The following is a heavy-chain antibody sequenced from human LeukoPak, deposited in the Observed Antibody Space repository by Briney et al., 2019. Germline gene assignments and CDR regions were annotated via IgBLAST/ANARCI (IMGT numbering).Heavy chain of an antibody. J-gene: IGHJ4*02. D-gene: IGHD6-13*01. CDR3: AKDRASSWLLDY. CDR1: GFTFSSYG. Sequence: GGSLRLSCAASGFTFSSYGMHWVRQAPGKGLEWVAFIRYDGSNKYYADSVKGRFTISRDNSKNTLYLQMNSLRAEDTAVYYCAKDRASSWLLDYWGQGTLVTVSS. CDR2: IRYDGSNK. V-gene: IGHV3-30*02.